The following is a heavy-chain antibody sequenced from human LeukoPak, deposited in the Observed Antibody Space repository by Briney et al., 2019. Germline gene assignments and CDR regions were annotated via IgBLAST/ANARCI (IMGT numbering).Heavy chain of an antibody. CDR3: ARPPRTSSSSPFDY. J-gene: IGHJ4*02. CDR1: GFTFSSYS. D-gene: IGHD6-6*01. V-gene: IGHV3-21*01. CDR2: ISSSSSYI. Sequence: GGSLRLSCAASGFTFSSYSMNWVRQAPGKGLEWVSSISSSSSYIYYADSVKGRFTISRDNAKNSLYLQMNSLRAEDTAVYYCARPPRTSSSSPFDYWGQGTLVTVSS.